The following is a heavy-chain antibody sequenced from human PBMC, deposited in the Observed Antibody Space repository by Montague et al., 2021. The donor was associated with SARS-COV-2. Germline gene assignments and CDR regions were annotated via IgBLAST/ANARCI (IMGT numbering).Heavy chain of an antibody. Sequence: TLSLTCTVSVGSISSGGYYWSWIRQHPGKGLEWIGYIYSSGSTYYNPSLKSRVTISVDTSKNQFSLKLSSVTAADTAVYYCAREPRVGQLLSIYYYGMDLWGQGTPVTVSS. CDR1: VGSISSGGYY. CDR3: AREPRVGQLLSIYYYGMDL. CDR2: IYSSGST. J-gene: IGHJ6*02. V-gene: IGHV4-31*03. D-gene: IGHD2-2*01.